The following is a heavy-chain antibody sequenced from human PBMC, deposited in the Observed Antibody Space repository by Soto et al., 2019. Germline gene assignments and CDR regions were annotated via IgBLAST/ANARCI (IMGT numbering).Heavy chain of an antibody. J-gene: IGHJ4*02. CDR2: IYYSGST. Sequence: PSETLSLTCTVSGGSIGSYYWSWIRQPPGKGLEWIGYIYYSGSTNYNPSLKSRVTISVDTSKNQFSLKLSSVTAADTAVYYCARDRSSLFAYWTQRSLVTVSA. D-gene: IGHD2-21*01. CDR1: GGSIGSYY. V-gene: IGHV4-59*01. CDR3: ARDRSSLFAY.